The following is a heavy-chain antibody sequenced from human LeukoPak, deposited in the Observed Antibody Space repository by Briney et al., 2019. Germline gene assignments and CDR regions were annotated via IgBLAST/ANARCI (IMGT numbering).Heavy chain of an antibody. J-gene: IGHJ4*02. D-gene: IGHD6-19*01. Sequence: SQTLSLTCTVSGGSISSGGYYWSWIRQHPGKGLEWIGYIYYSGSTYYNPSLKSRVTISVDTSKNQFSLKLSSVTAADTAVYYCARGYSSGWTFDYWGQGTLVTVSS. CDR3: ARGYSSGWTFDY. V-gene: IGHV4-31*03. CDR2: IYYSGST. CDR1: GGSISSGGYY.